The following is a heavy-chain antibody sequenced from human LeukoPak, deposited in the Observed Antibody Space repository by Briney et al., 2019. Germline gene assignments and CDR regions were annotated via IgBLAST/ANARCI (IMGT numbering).Heavy chain of an antibody. CDR2: IYYSGST. V-gene: IGHV4-31*03. Sequence: SETLSLTCTVTGDSIFTTRYHWGWIRQHPGKGLEWIGYIYYSGSTYYNPSLKSRVTISVDTSKNQFSLKLSSVTAADTAVYYCARARTAMVTNFDYWGQGTLVTVSS. J-gene: IGHJ4*02. CDR3: ARARTAMVTNFDY. D-gene: IGHD5-18*01. CDR1: GDSIFTTRYH.